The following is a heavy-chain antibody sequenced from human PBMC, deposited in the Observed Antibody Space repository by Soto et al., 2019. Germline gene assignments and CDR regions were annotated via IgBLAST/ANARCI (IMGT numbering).Heavy chain of an antibody. J-gene: IGHJ4*02. CDR1: GGTFSSYA. D-gene: IGHD5-12*01. CDR2: IIPIFGTA. CDR3: AREGADGYNYWVHFDY. V-gene: IGHV1-69*13. Sequence: ASVKVSCKASGGTFSSYAISWVRQAPGQGLEWMGGIIPIFGTANYAQKFQGRVTITADESTSTAYMELSSLRSEDTAVYYCAREGADGYNYWVHFDYWGQGTLVTVSS.